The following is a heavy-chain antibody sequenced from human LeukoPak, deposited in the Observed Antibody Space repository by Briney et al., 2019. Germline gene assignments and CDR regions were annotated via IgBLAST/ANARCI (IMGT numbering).Heavy chain of an antibody. D-gene: IGHD5-24*01. CDR1: GGSISSSSYY. J-gene: IGHJ5*02. CDR2: IYYSGST. V-gene: IGHV4-39*07. CDR3: ARLKEGKIRGDGYFDP. Sequence: KASETLSLTCTVSGGSISSSSYYWGWIRQPPGKGLEWIGSIYYSGSTYYNPSLKSRVTISVDTSRNQFSLKVTSVTAADTALYYCARLKEGKIRGDGYFDPWGQGTQVTVSS.